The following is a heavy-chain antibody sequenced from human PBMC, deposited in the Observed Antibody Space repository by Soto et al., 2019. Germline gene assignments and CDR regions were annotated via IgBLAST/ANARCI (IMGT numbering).Heavy chain of an antibody. D-gene: IGHD6-19*01. J-gene: IGHJ1*01. V-gene: IGHV3-30-3*01. Sequence: QVQLVEAGGGVVQPGRSLRLSCAASGFTFSSYAMHWVRQAPGKGLEWVAVISYDGSNKYYADSVKGRFTISRDNSKNTLYLQMNSLRAEDTAVYYCARPGIAVAGGPYFQQWGQGTLVAVSS. CDR1: GFTFSSYA. CDR3: ARPGIAVAGGPYFQQ. CDR2: ISYDGSNK.